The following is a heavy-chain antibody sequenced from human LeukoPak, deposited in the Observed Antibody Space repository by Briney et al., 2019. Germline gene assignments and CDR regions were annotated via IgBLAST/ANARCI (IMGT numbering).Heavy chain of an antibody. CDR1: GFTFRNYW. Sequence: GGSLRLSCAASGFTFRNYWMYWVRQAPGKGPVWVSRINADGSDTSYADSVKGRFTISRDDAKNKVYLQTNSLTVEDTAVYYCVKPTYDSSGYYYVPLDYWGQGTLVTVSS. J-gene: IGHJ4*02. D-gene: IGHD3-22*01. V-gene: IGHV3-74*01. CDR2: INADGSDT. CDR3: VKPTYDSSGYYYVPLDY.